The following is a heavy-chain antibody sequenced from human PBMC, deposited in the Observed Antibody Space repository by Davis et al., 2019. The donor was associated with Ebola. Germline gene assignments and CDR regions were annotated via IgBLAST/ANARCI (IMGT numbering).Heavy chain of an antibody. J-gene: IGHJ4*02. V-gene: IGHV3-9*01. CDR2: ISWNSGSI. CDR1: GFTFDDYA. CDR3: AKDISVEIWHLGEFDY. D-gene: IGHD3-16*01. Sequence: SLKISCAASGFTFDDYAMHWVRHAPGKGLEWVSGISWNSGSIGYADSVKGRFTISRDNAKNSLYLQMNSLRAEDTALYYCAKDISVEIWHLGEFDYWGQGTLVTVSS.